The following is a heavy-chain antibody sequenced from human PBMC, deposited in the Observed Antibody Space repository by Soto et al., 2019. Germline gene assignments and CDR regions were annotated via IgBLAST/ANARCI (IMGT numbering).Heavy chain of an antibody. D-gene: IGHD3-3*01. J-gene: IGHJ5*02. V-gene: IGHV1-69*01. CDR2: IVPMFGTA. Sequence: QVQLVQSGAEVKKPGASVKVSCKASGYTFGNSAVTWVRQAPGQGLEWLGGIVPMFGTANYAQKFQGRVTITADESTITAYMELNSLKTDDTAVYYCARDGDPQSAFWSGPLGGGRFDPWGQGTLVTVSS. CDR3: ARDGDPQSAFWSGPLGGGRFDP. CDR1: GYTFGNSA.